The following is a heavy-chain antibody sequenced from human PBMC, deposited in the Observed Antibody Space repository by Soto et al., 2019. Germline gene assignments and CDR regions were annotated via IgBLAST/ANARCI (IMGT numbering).Heavy chain of an antibody. CDR1: GFTFSSYS. V-gene: IGHV3-21*01. CDR3: ARDLGLRNWNVYYYYGMDV. Sequence: GGSLRLSCAASGFTFSSYSMNWVRQAPGKGLEWVSSISSSSSYIYYADSVKGRFTISRDNAKNSLYLQMNSLRAEDTAVYYCARDLGLRNWNVYYYYGMDVWGQGTTVTVSS. J-gene: IGHJ6*02. D-gene: IGHD1-20*01. CDR2: ISSSSSYI.